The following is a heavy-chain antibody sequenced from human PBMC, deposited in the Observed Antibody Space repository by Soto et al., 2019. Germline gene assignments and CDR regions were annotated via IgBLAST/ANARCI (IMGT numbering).Heavy chain of an antibody. Sequence: EVQLVESGGGLVQPGGSLRLSCAASGFTFSDYYMDWVRQAPGKGLEWVGRSRNKASSYTTEYAASVKGRFTISRDDSXXSVYLQMNSLKTEDTAIYYCARDGYSHGSGYYFDYWGQGTLVTVSS. D-gene: IGHD5-18*01. CDR3: ARDGYSHGSGYYFDY. J-gene: IGHJ4*02. CDR1: GFTFSDYY. V-gene: IGHV3-72*01. CDR2: SRNKASSYTT.